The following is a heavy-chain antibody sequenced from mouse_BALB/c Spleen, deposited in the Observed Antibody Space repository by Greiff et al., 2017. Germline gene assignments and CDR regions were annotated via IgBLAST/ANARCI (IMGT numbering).Heavy chain of an antibody. CDR2: INPYNDGT. CDR3: ARSDGYDLYRYAMDY. V-gene: IGHV1-14*01. Sequence: VQLQQSGPELVKPGASVKMSCKASGYTFTSYVMHWVKQKPGQGLEWIGYINPYNDGTKYNEKFKGKATLTSDKSSSTAYMELSSLTSEDSAVYYCARSDGYDLYRYAMDYWGQGTSVTVSS. D-gene: IGHD2-2*01. CDR1: GYTFTSYV. J-gene: IGHJ4*01.